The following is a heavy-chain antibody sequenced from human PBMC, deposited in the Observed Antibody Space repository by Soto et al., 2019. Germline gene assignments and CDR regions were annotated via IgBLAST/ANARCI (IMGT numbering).Heavy chain of an antibody. CDR3: ARDTGYSYGYN. Sequence: QAPGQRLEWMGWINAGNGNTKYSQKFQGRVTITRDTSASTAYMELSSLRSEDTAVYYCARDTGYSYGYNSGQRTLVSVSS. V-gene: IGHV1-3*01. J-gene: IGHJ4*02. CDR2: INAGNGNT. D-gene: IGHD5-18*01.